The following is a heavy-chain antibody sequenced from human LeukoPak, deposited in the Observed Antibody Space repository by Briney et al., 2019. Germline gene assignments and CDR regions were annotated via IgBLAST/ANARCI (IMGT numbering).Heavy chain of an antibody. V-gene: IGHV3-74*01. CDR1: GFTFSNYW. CDR2: INTDGGST. Sequence: PGESLRLSCAASGFTFSNYWMHLVRQVPGKGLVWVSRINTDGGSTNYADSVKGRFHIPRENAKNALYLQMNSLRAEDTAVYYCARPQGGTTRSHGMDVWGQGTTVTVSS. CDR3: ARPQGGTTRSHGMDV. D-gene: IGHD2-2*01. J-gene: IGHJ6*02.